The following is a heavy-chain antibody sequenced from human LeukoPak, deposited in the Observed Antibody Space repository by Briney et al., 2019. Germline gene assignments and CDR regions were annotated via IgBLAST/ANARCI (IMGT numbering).Heavy chain of an antibody. D-gene: IGHD5-18*01. CDR1: GFSFSTYY. Sequence: PGGSLRLSCAASGFSFSTYYVNWVRQAPGKGLEWVSCISSSSSYIYCADSVRGRFAISRDNAKNTLYLPMNSLRAGDTAVYYCVREIHGSVDYWGQGTLVTVPT. V-gene: IGHV3-21*01. CDR3: VREIHGSVDY. CDR2: ISSSSSYI. J-gene: IGHJ4*02.